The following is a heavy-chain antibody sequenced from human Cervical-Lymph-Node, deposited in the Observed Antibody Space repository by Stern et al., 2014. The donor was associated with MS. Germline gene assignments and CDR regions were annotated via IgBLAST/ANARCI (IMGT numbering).Heavy chain of an antibody. Sequence: QVQLQESGPGLVKPSATLSLTCTVSPGSVSSGGFYWSWIRQPPGKGLEWIGSIHYTGSTNYNPSLKSRVTISVDTSKNQFSLKLSSVTAADTAVYFCARVGDFWRKVDYWGQGALVTVSS. J-gene: IGHJ4*02. D-gene: IGHD3-3*01. CDR3: ARVGDFWRKVDY. V-gene: IGHV4-61*08. CDR2: IHYTGST. CDR1: PGSVSSGGFY.